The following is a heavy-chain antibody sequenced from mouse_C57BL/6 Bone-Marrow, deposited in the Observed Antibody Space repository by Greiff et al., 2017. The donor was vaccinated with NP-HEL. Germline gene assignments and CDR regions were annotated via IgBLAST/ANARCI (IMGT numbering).Heavy chain of an antibody. CDR3: TPYYYGSSYWYFDV. CDR1: GFNIKDDY. Sequence: VQLQQSGAELVRPGASVKLSCTASGFNIKDDYMHWVKQRPEQGLAWIGWIDPENGDTEYASKFQGKATITADTFSNPAYLQLSSLTSEDTAVYYCTPYYYGSSYWYFDVWGTGTTVTVSS. D-gene: IGHD1-1*01. V-gene: IGHV14-4*01. CDR2: IDPENGDT. J-gene: IGHJ1*03.